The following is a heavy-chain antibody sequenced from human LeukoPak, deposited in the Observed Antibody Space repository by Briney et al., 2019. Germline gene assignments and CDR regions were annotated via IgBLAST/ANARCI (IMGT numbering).Heavy chain of an antibody. V-gene: IGHV1-46*01. Sequence: ASVKVSCKASGYTFTSYYMHWVRRAPGQGLEWMGIINPSGGSTSYAQKFQGRVTMTRDTSTSTVYMELSSLRSEDAAVYYCARSYDSSGYYTLVPDYWGQGTLVTVSS. CDR3: ARSYDSSGYYTLVPDY. D-gene: IGHD3-22*01. CDR1: GYTFTSYY. CDR2: INPSGGST. J-gene: IGHJ4*02.